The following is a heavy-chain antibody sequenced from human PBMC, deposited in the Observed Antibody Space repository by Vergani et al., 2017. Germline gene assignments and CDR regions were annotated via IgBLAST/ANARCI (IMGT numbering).Heavy chain of an antibody. Sequence: EVELVQSGPEMRKPGESLKISCKGSEYSFGNYWIGWFRQMPGKCLEWMGIIYPADSDTRYSPSFQGQVTISADKSISTAFLQWDSLKASDTALYYCARHTTYTDSWGQGTLVTVSS. V-gene: IGHV5-51*01. D-gene: IGHD1-1*01. CDR2: IYPADSDT. CDR3: ARHTTYTDS. CDR1: EYSFGNYW. J-gene: IGHJ4*02.